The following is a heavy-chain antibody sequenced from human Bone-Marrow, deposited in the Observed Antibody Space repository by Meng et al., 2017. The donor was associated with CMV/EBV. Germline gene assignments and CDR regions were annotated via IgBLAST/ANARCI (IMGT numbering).Heavy chain of an antibody. CDR2: ISYDGSNK. V-gene: IGHV3-30-3*01. CDR1: GFTFSSYA. CDR3: ARQSGYSGYDRVYYGMDV. J-gene: IGHJ6*02. D-gene: IGHD5-12*01. Sequence: LSLTCAASGFTFSSYAMHWVRQAPGKGLEWVAVISYDGSNKYYADSVKGRFTISRDNSKNTLYLQMNSLRAEDTAVYYCARQSGYSGYDRVYYGMDVWGQGTTVTVSS.